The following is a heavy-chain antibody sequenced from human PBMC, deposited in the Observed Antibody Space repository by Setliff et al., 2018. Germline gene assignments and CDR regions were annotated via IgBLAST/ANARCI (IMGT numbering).Heavy chain of an antibody. CDR2: IYHSGST. Sequence: PSETLSLTCAVSGGSISSSNWWSWVGQPPGKGLKWIGEIYHSGSTNYNPSLKSRVTISVDKSKNQFSLKLSSVTAADTAVYYCAGDKLTGATGAFDIWGQGTMVTVSS. J-gene: IGHJ3*02. CDR1: GGSISSSNW. D-gene: IGHD7-27*01. V-gene: IGHV4-4*02. CDR3: AGDKLTGATGAFDI.